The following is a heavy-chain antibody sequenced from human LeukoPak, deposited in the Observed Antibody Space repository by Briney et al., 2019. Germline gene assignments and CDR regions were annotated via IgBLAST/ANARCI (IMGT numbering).Heavy chain of an antibody. CDR1: GFTFSGFN. CDR2: ISSSSTFT. CDR3: ARDGSSSWYYY. D-gene: IGHD6-13*01. Sequence: GGSLRLSCTASGFTFSGFNIHWVRQAPGRGLEWVSCISSSSTFTYYADSVKGRFTISRDNAKNSVYLQMNSLRAEDTAVYYCARDGSSSWYYYWGQGTLLTVSS. J-gene: IGHJ4*02. V-gene: IGHV3-21*01.